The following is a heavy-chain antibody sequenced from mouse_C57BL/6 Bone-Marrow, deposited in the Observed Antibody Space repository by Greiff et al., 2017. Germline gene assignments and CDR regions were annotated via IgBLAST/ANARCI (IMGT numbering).Heavy chain of an antibody. CDR1: GYTFTSYW. CDR2: INPSDSYT. V-gene: IGHV1-59*01. Sequence: VQLQQSGAELVRPGTSVKLSCKASGYTFTSYWMHWVKQRPGQGLEWIGVINPSDSYTKYNQKFKGKATLTVDTSSSTAYMQLSSLTSEDSAVXYCARVSIYYDYDVGSDWYFDVWGTGTTVTVSS. J-gene: IGHJ1*03. CDR3: ARVSIYYDYDVGSDWYFDV. D-gene: IGHD2-4*01.